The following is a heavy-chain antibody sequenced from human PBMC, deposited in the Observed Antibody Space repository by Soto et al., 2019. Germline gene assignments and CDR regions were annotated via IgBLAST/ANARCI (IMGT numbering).Heavy chain of an antibody. Sequence: PGGSLRLSCAASGFTFSTYAMAWVRQAPGKGLEWVSGVSASGLNTDYADPVKGRFYISRDNSKNTVSLHMNSLRAEDTALYYCAKDLHDYGVGYDYWGQGTLVTISS. CDR1: GFTFSTYA. CDR3: AKDLHDYGVGYDY. V-gene: IGHV3-23*01. J-gene: IGHJ4*02. CDR2: VSASGLNT. D-gene: IGHD4-17*01.